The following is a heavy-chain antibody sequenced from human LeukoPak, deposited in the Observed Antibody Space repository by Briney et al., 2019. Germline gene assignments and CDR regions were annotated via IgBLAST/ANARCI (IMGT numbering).Heavy chain of an antibody. J-gene: IGHJ3*02. Sequence: ASVKVSCKASVYTFTSYYMHWVRQAPGQGLEWMGIINPSGGSTSYAQKFQGRVTMTRDTSTSTVYMELSSLRSEDTAVYYCVRDQGFSGWFHDAFDIWGQGTMVTVSS. CDR3: VRDQGFSGWFHDAFDI. CDR2: INPSGGST. CDR1: VYTFTSYY. V-gene: IGHV1-46*03. D-gene: IGHD6-19*01.